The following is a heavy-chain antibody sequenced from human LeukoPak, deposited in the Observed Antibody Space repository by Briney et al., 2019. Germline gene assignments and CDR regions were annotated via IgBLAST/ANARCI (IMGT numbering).Heavy chain of an antibody. D-gene: IGHD6-13*01. Sequence: ASVKVSCKVSGYTLTELSMHRVRQAPGKGLEWMGGFDPEDGETIYAQKFQGRVTMTEDTSTDTAYMELSSLRSEDTAVYYCATVPIAAAGTVWFDPWGQGTLVTVSS. CDR2: FDPEDGET. CDR1: GYTLTELS. CDR3: ATVPIAAAGTVWFDP. V-gene: IGHV1-24*01. J-gene: IGHJ5*02.